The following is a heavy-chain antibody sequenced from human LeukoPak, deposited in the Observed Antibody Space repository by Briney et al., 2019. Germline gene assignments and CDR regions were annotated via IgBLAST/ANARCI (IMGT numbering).Heavy chain of an antibody. CDR3: ARLHLLSDYGDQNAFDI. CDR2: IYHSGST. CDR1: GYSISSGYC. V-gene: IGHV4-38-2*01. Sequence: NSSETLSLTCAVSGYSISSGYCWGWIRQPPGKGLEWIGSIYHSGSTYYNPSLKSRVTISVDTSKNQFSLKLSSVTAADTAVYYCARLHLLSDYGDQNAFDIWGQGTMVTVSS. D-gene: IGHD4-17*01. J-gene: IGHJ3*02.